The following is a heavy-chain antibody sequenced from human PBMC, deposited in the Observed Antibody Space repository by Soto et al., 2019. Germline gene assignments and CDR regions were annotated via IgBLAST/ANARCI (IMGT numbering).Heavy chain of an antibody. J-gene: IGHJ6*02. V-gene: IGHV1-69*06. D-gene: IGHD6-6*01. CDR1: GGSFYNSA. CDR2: IIPIFDKP. Sequence: QVHMVQSGAEVTKPGSSVKVSCEASGGSFYNSAVTWVRQAPGPGLEWVGSIIPIFDKPNFAQKFQGRLTITADKATSIAYMELNSLTSGDTAVYYCARRTGLAARLAAPAYYGLDVWGQGTTVIVSS. CDR3: ARRTGLAARLAAPAYYGLDV.